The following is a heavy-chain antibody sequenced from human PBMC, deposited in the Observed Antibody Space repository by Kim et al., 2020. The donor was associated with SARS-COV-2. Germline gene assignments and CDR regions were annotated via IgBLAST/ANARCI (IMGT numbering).Heavy chain of an antibody. V-gene: IGHV3-23*01. CDR2: ISGSGGGT. J-gene: IGHJ4*02. D-gene: IGHD3-9*01. CDR1: GFTFSSYV. CDR3: AKDGFLTGYYMTPVGYYIDS. Sequence: GGSLRLSCAASGFTFSSYVINWVRQAPGKGLEWVSGISGSGGGTYYADSVKGRFTISRDNSKNTLYLQMSSLRAEDTAVYYCAKDGFLTGYYMTPVGYYIDSWGQGTLVTVSS.